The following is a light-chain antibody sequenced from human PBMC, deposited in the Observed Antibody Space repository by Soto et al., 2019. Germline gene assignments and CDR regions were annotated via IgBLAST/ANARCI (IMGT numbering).Light chain of an antibody. CDR3: QQYNSYS. Sequence: DIQMTQSPSTLSASVGDRVTIICRASQSISSWLAWYQQEPGKAPKLLIYDASSLESGVPSRFSGSGSGTEFTLTISSLQPDDFATYYCQQYNSYSFGQGTKVDIK. V-gene: IGKV1-5*02. CDR1: QSISSW. J-gene: IGKJ1*01. CDR2: DAS.